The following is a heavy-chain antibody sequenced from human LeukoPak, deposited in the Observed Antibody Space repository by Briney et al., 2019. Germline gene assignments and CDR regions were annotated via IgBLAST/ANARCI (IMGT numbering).Heavy chain of an antibody. V-gene: IGHV4-59*12. CDR3: ARDYYYDSSGFTIFQH. CDR1: GGSISSYY. Sequence: PSETLSLTCTVSGGSISSYYWSWIRQPPGKGLEWIGYIYYSGSTNYNPSLKSRVTISVDTSKNQFSLKLSCVTAADTAVYYCARDYYYDSSGFTIFQHWGEGTLVTVSS. D-gene: IGHD3-22*01. CDR2: IYYSGST. J-gene: IGHJ1*01.